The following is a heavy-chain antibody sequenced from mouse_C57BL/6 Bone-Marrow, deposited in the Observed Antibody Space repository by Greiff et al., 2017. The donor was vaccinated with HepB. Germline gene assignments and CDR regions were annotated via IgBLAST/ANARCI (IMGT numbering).Heavy chain of an antibody. Sequence: QLQQSGPELVKPGASVKISCKASGYTFTDYYINWVKQRPGQGLEWIGWIFPGSGSTYYNEKFKGKATLTVDKSSSTAYMLLSSLTSEDSAVYFCARSAYYSNAYFDYWGQGTTLTVSS. V-gene: IGHV1-75*01. D-gene: IGHD2-5*01. CDR1: GYTFTDYY. CDR2: IFPGSGST. CDR3: ARSAYYSNAYFDY. J-gene: IGHJ2*01.